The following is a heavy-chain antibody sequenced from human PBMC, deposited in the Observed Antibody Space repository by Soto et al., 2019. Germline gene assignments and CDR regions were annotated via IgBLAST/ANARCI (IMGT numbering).Heavy chain of an antibody. CDR1: GGTFSSYA. D-gene: IGHD3-10*01. CDR3: ASPSGSGGYYNLFDY. CDR2: IIPSFGPA. Sequence: QVQLVQSGAEVKKPGSSVKVSCKASGGTFSSYAISWVRQAPGQGLEWMGGIIPSFGPANYAQMFHGRVTITADDSTCTVYMELRSLSSEDTALYLCASPSGSGGYYNLFDYWGQGTLVTVSS. V-gene: IGHV1-69*12. J-gene: IGHJ4*02.